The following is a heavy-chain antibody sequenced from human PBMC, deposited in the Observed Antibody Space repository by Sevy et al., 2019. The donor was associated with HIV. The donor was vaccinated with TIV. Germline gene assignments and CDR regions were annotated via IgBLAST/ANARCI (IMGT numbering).Heavy chain of an antibody. V-gene: IGHV4-38-2*01. CDR2: IYHSGGT. J-gene: IGHJ6*03. CDR3: ARQIGRPGEYSSSRYIDV. Sequence: SETLSLTCAVSGYSISSGYYWGWIRQPPGKRLEWIGIIYHSGGTYYNPSLKSRVTISVDTSKNQFSLKLSSVTAADTAVYYCARQIGRPGEYSSSRYIDVWGKGTTVTVSS. D-gene: IGHD6-6*01. CDR1: GYSISSGYY.